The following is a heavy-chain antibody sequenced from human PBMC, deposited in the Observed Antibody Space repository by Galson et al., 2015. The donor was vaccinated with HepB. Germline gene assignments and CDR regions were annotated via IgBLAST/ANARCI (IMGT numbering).Heavy chain of an antibody. CDR2: IRSSSSTK. CDR1: GFTFMSYS. D-gene: IGHD3-10*01. J-gene: IGHJ6*03. V-gene: IGHV3-48*01. CDR3: ARVFHDGELLFGVYYMDV. Sequence: SLRLSCAASGFTFMSYSMNWVRQAPGKGLEWVSYIRSSSSTKYYADSVKGRFTISRDNAKSSLYLQVNSLRAEDTAVYYCARVFHDGELLFGVYYMDVWGKGTTVTVSS.